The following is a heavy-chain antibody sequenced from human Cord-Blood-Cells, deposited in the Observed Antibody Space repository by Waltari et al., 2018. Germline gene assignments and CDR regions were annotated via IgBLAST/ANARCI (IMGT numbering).Heavy chain of an antibody. V-gene: IGHV3-15*01. J-gene: IGHJ3*02. CDR3: TTGMRVRVVITRYDAFDI. D-gene: IGHD3-10*01. CDR1: GFTFSNAW. CDR2: MKSKTDGGTT. Sequence: EVQLVESGGGLVKPGGSLRLSCAASGFTFSNAWMSWVRQAPGKGLEWVRRMKSKTDGGTTDYAAPVKGSFTISRDDSKNARYLQMNSLKGVDTDLYYCTTGMRVRVVITRYDAFDIWGQGTMVTVSS.